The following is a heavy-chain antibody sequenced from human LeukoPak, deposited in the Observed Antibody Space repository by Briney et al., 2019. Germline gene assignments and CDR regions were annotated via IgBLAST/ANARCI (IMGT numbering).Heavy chain of an antibody. CDR3: AKREPDY. CDR2: IYSGGST. J-gene: IGHJ4*02. V-gene: IGHV3-66*01. CDR1: GFTVSTTY. D-gene: IGHD1-26*01. Sequence: GGSLRLSCEASGFTVSTTYMSWVRQAPGKGLEWVSVIYSGGSTYYADSVRGRFTISRDNSKNTLYLQMNSLRAEDTAVYYCAKREPDYWGQGTLVTVSS.